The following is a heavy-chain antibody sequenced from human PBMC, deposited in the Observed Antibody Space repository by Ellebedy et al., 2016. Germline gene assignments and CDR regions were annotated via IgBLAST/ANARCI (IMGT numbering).Heavy chain of an antibody. CDR3: ARANDYGDSGHFDY. V-gene: IGHV1-18*04. CDR2: ISAYNGNT. D-gene: IGHD4-17*01. J-gene: IGHJ4*02. Sequence: ASVKVSCKASGYPFDDYGISWVRQAPGQGLEWMGWISAYNGNTDSAQTLRGRLTMTLDTSTNPAYMDLESLRSDDTAVYFCARANDYGDSGHFDYWGQGTLVTVSS. CDR1: GYPFDDYG.